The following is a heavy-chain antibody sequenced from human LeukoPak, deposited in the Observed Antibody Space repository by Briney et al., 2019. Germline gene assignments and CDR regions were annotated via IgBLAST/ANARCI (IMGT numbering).Heavy chain of an antibody. CDR3: ARGGGGSGNFDY. Sequence: ASLKISCKASGYTFTTYDIDWVRQATGQGLEWMGWMNPNSGNTGYAQKFQGRVTMTRNTSINTAYMELSSLRSEDTAVYYCARGGGGSGNFDYWGQGTLVTVSS. J-gene: IGHJ4*02. CDR2: MNPNSGNT. V-gene: IGHV1-8*01. CDR1: GYTFTTYD. D-gene: IGHD6-19*01.